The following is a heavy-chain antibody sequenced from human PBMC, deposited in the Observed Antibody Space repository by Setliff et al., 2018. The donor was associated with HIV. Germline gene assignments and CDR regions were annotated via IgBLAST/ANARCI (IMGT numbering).Heavy chain of an antibody. Sequence: SETLSLTCAASGYSINSGFSRAWIRQPPGKGLEWIGEINHSGSTNYNPSLKSRVSISVDTSKNQFSLTLTSVTATDTAVYYCARHRKDDYFLTAYFDSLGQGALVTVSS. CDR3: ARHRKDDYFLTAYFDS. CDR1: GYSINSGFS. CDR2: INHSGST. V-gene: IGHV4-38-2*01. D-gene: IGHD4-17*01. J-gene: IGHJ4*02.